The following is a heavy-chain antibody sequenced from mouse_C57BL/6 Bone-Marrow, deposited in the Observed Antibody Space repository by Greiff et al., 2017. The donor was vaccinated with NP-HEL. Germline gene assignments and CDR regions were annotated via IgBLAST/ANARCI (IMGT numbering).Heavy chain of an antibody. D-gene: IGHD1-1*01. V-gene: IGHV1-59*01. Sequence: QVQLQQPGAELVRPGTSVKLSCKASGYTFTSYWMHWVKQRPGQGLEWIGVIDPSDSYTNYNQKFKGKAKLPVDTSSSTAYMQLSSLTSEDSAVYYCARNSVSSCCWCAYWGQGTLVTVSA. J-gene: IGHJ3*01. CDR3: ARNSVSSCCWCAY. CDR2: IDPSDSYT. CDR1: GYTFTSYW.